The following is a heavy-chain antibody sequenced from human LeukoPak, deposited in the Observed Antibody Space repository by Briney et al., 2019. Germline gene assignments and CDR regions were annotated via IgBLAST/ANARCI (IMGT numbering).Heavy chain of an antibody. CDR3: AKEGGNYDILTGFDY. V-gene: IGHV3-30*18. Sequence: PGGSLRLSCAASGFTFSSYGMHWVRQAPGKGLEWVAVTSYDGSNKYYADSVKGRFTISRDNSKNTLYLQMNSLRAEDTAVYYCAKEGGNYDILTGFDYWGQGTLVTVSS. J-gene: IGHJ4*02. CDR1: GFTFSSYG. D-gene: IGHD3-9*01. CDR2: TSYDGSNK.